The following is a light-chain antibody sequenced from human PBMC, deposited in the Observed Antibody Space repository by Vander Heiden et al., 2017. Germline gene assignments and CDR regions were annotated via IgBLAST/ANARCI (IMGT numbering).Light chain of an antibody. Sequence: EIVLTQSPGTLSLSPGERATLSCRASQSVSSSYLAWYQQKPGQAPRLLIYGASSRVTGIPDRFSGSGSGTDFTLTIIRLEPEDFAVYYCQQEGTSPRAFGQGTKVELK. CDR2: GAS. CDR3: QQEGTSPRA. V-gene: IGKV3-20*01. CDR1: QSVSSSY. J-gene: IGKJ1*01.